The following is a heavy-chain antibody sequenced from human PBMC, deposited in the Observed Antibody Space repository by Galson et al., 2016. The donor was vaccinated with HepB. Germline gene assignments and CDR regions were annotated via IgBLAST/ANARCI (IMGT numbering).Heavy chain of an antibody. D-gene: IGHD3-3*01. J-gene: IGHJ6*02. V-gene: IGHV3-30*18. CDR3: AKDLRGYYDFWFGMDV. Sequence: SLRLSCAASGFSFSNHGMHWVRQAPGKGLEWVAFISYDGNNKHYADSVKGRFTISRGNSKNTLFLQMNSLRAEDTAVYYCAKDLRGYYDFWFGMDVWGQGTTVTVSS. CDR2: ISYDGNNK. CDR1: GFSFSNHG.